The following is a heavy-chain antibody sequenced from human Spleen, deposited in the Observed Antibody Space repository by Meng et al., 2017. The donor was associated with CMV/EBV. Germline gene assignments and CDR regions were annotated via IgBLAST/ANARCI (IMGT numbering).Heavy chain of an antibody. CDR1: GDSMASGSYF. Sequence: SETLSLTCSVSGDSMASGSYFWNWIRQHPGKGLEWIGNIYYSGKTDYNPSLQSRLVISVDTSKNQFSLMLTSVTAADTAVYYCARGVPPGTYYYYGMDVWGQGTTVTVSS. D-gene: IGHD3-10*01. CDR2: IYYSGKT. CDR3: ARGVPPGTYYYYGMDV. J-gene: IGHJ6*02. V-gene: IGHV4-31*03.